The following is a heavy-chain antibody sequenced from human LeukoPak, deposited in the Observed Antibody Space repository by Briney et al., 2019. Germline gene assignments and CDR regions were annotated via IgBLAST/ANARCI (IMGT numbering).Heavy chain of an antibody. CDR2: IYYSGST. J-gene: IGHJ4*02. CDR1: GGSISSYY. V-gene: IGHV4-59*08. Sequence: PSETLSLTCTVSGGSISSYYWSWIRQPPGKGPEWIGYIYYSGSTNYNPSLKSRVTISVDTSKNQFSLKLSSVTAADTAVYYCARRVDGGFDYWGQGTLVTVSS. CDR3: ARRVDGGFDY.